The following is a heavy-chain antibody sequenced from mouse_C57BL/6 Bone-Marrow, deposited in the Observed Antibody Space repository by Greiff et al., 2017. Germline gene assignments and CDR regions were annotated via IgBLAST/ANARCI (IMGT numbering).Heavy chain of an antibody. Sequence: LQESGPELVKPGASVKISCKASGYAFSSSWMNWVKQRPGKGLEWIGRIYPGDGDTNYNGKFKGKATLTADKSSSTAYMQLSSLTSEDSAVYFWARFYDYDLAWFAYWGQGTLVTVSA. V-gene: IGHV1-82*01. J-gene: IGHJ3*01. CDR2: IYPGDGDT. CDR1: GYAFSSSW. CDR3: ARFYDYDLAWFAY. D-gene: IGHD2-4*01.